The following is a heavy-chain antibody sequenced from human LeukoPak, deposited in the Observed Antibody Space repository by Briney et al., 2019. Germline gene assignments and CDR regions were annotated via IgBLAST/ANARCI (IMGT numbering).Heavy chain of an antibody. CDR3: ARASSSWYYYGMDV. D-gene: IGHD6-13*01. J-gene: IGHJ6*02. V-gene: IGHV1-3*01. Sequence: ASVKVSCKASGYTFTSYAMHWVRQAPGQRLEWTGWINAGNGNTKYSQKFQGRVTITRDTSASTAYMELSSLRSEDTAVYYCARASSSWYYYGMDVWGQGTTVTVSS. CDR2: INAGNGNT. CDR1: GYTFTSYA.